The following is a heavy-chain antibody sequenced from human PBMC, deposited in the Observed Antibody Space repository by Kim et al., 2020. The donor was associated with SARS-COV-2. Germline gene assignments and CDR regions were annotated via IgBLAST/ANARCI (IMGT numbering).Heavy chain of an antibody. J-gene: IGHJ4*02. V-gene: IGHV3-30*18. D-gene: IGHD3-10*01. CDR2: ISYDGSNK. Sequence: GGSLRLSCAASGFTFSSYGMHWVRQAPGKGLEWVAVISYDGSNKYYADSVKGRFTISRDNSKNTLYLQMNSLRAEDTAVYYCAKTGYGSGSSWYDYWGQGTLVTVSS. CDR3: AKTGYGSGSSWYDY. CDR1: GFTFSSYG.